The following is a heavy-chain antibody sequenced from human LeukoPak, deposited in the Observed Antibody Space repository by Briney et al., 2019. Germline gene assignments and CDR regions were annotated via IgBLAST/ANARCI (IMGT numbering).Heavy chain of an antibody. V-gene: IGHV2-70*11. CDR1: GFSRSTSGMC. CDR3: ARHYYRSGSFDY. CDR2: IDWDDDK. D-gene: IGHD3-10*01. Sequence: SGPTLAHTSPVLTLTFSICGFSRSTSGMCVTWIRQPPVKALEWLARIDWDDDKYYSTSLKTRLTISTDTTKNQVVLTMTNFHPVDTATYFCARHYYRSGSFDYWGQGTLVTVSS. J-gene: IGHJ4*02.